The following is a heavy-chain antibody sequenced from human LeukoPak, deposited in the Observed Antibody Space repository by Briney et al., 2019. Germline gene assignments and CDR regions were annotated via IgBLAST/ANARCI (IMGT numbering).Heavy chain of an antibody. CDR3: ARHVVDYYDSSGYYYVGSLDP. J-gene: IGHJ5*02. CDR1: GGSFSGYY. CDR2: INHSGST. D-gene: IGHD3-22*01. Sequence: PSETLSLTCAVYGGSFSGYYWSWIRQPPGKGLEWIGEINHSGSTNYNPSLKSRVTISVDTSKNQFSLKLSSVTAADTAVYYCARHVVDYYDSSGYYYVGSLDPWGQGTLVTVSS. V-gene: IGHV4-34*01.